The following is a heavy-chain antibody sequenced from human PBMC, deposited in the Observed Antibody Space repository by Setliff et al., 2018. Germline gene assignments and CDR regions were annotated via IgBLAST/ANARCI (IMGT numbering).Heavy chain of an antibody. CDR2: ISTSGST. CDR1: GGSIINSYY. J-gene: IGHJ6*02. V-gene: IGHV4-4*07. D-gene: IGHD5-18*01. Sequence: SETLSLTCSVSGGSIINSYYWSWIRQPAGKGLEWIGRISTSGSTNYNPSLKSRVTMALDTTKNQISLNLRSVTAADSAVYYCARDRTAYSYGLDVWGQGTTVTVSS. CDR3: ARDRTAYSYGLDV.